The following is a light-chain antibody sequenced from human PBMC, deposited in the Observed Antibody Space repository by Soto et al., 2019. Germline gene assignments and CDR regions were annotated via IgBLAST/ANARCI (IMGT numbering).Light chain of an antibody. CDR3: QQYGSSPSWT. V-gene: IGKV3-20*01. CDR2: GAS. Sequence: EIVLTQSPGTLSLSPGERATLSCRASQSVSSSYLAWYQQKPGQAPRLLIYGASSRATGIPDRFSGSGSGTDFTLTLSRLEPEDFAVYYCQQYGSSPSWTFGQGTKLEIK. J-gene: IGKJ2*01. CDR1: QSVSSSY.